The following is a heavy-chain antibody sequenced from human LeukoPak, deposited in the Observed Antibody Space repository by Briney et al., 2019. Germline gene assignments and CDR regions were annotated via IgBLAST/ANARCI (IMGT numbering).Heavy chain of an antibody. D-gene: IGHD3-10*01. Sequence: PGGSLRLSCAASGFTFDDYAMHWVRQAPGKGLEWVSGISWNSGSIGYADSVKGRFTISRDNAKNSLYLQMNSLRAEDTAVYYCAKDGVPNYYGSGSYLDYWGQGTLVTVSS. CDR2: ISWNSGSI. V-gene: IGHV3-9*01. J-gene: IGHJ4*02. CDR3: AKDGVPNYYGSGSYLDY. CDR1: GFTFDDYA.